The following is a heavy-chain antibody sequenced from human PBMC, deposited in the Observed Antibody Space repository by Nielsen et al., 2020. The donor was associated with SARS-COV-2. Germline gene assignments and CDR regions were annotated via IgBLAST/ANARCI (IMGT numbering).Heavy chain of an antibody. V-gene: IGHV1-2*06. D-gene: IGHD6-6*01. CDR3: AREVPGGYSSSSGGFLYYFDY. Sequence: ASVKVSCKASGYTFTGYYMHWVRQAPGQGLEWMGRINPNSGGTNYAQKFQGRVTMTTDTSTSTAYMELRSLRSDDTAVYYCAREVPGGYSSSSGGFLYYFDYWGQGTLVTVSS. J-gene: IGHJ4*02. CDR1: GYTFTGYY. CDR2: INPNSGGT.